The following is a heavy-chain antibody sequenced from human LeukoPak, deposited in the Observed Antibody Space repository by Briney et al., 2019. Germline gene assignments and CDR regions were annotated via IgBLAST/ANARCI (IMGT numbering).Heavy chain of an antibody. D-gene: IGHD4-17*01. J-gene: IGHJ4*02. CDR3: ARVWTTVSVVLDY. CDR1: GFTFSSYA. V-gene: IGHV3-23*01. CDR2: ISGSGGST. Sequence: GGSLGLSCAASGFTFSSYAMSWVRQAPGKGLEWVSAISGSGGSTYYADSVKGRFTISRDNSKNTLYLQMNSLRAEDTAVYYCARVWTTVSVVLDYWGQGTLVTVSS.